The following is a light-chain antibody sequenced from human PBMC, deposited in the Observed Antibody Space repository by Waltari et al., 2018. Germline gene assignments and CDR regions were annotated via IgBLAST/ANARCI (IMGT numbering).Light chain of an antibody. V-gene: IGKV3-11*01. CDR1: QSVSSY. Sequence: EIVLTQSPVTLSLSPGERATLSCRASQSVSSYLAWYQQKPGQAPRLVIYDAANRASGIPARFSGSGSGTDFTFTISSLESEDCAIYYCQERYNWPRLTFGGGTKVDIK. CDR3: QERYNWPRLT. J-gene: IGKJ4*01. CDR2: DAA.